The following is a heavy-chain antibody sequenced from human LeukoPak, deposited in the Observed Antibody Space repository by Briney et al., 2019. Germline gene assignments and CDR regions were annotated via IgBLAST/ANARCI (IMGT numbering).Heavy chain of an antibody. Sequence: GGSLRLSCAASGFTFSNDAMHWVRQAPGKGLEWVAFISYDGSNKHYADSVKGRFTISRDNSKNTLYLHMNSLRPEDTAVYYCARARVGYIRWPFCYLGPGILVTVSS. D-gene: IGHD5-24*01. V-gene: IGHV3-30-3*01. CDR1: GFTFSNDA. CDR3: ARARVGYIRWPFCY. J-gene: IGHJ4*02. CDR2: ISYDGSNK.